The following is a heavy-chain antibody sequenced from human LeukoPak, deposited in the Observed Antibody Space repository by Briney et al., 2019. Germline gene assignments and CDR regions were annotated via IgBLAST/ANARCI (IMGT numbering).Heavy chain of an antibody. CDR2: IYTSGST. CDR3: AKFEPGRWFDP. CDR1: GGSISSGSYY. D-gene: IGHD3-10*01. J-gene: IGHJ5*02. V-gene: IGHV4-61*02. Sequence: SETLSLTCTVSGGSISSGSYYWSWIRQPAGKGLEWIGRIYTSGSTNHNPSLKSRVTMSVDTSKNQLSLKLTSVTAADTAVYYCAKFEPGRWFDPWGQGTLVTVSS.